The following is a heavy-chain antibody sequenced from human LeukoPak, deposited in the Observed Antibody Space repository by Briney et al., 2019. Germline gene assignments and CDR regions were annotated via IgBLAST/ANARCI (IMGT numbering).Heavy chain of an antibody. CDR3: AKSCLDTYYDTLSGSDY. Sequence: GGSLRLSCAASGFTLSSSAMSWVRQAPGKGLEWVAIISYDGSNKYYADSVKGRFTISRDNSKNTLYLQMNRLRAEDTAVYYCAKSCLDTYYDTLSGSDYWGQGTLVTVSS. V-gene: IGHV3-30*18. CDR1: GFTLSSSA. J-gene: IGHJ4*02. D-gene: IGHD3-9*01. CDR2: ISYDGSNK.